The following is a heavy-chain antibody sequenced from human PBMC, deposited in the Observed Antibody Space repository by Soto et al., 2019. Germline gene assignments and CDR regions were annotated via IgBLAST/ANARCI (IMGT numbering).Heavy chain of an antibody. Sequence: QVQLQESGPGLVKPSGTLSLTCAVSGDSISSSNWWSWVRQAPGKGLEWIGEIYHSGATTYNPSLKSRATISVGPSKNHFSLKLTSVTAADTAVYFCARDLGTGTDFWGRGTLVTVAS. CDR1: GDSISSSNW. J-gene: IGHJ4*02. CDR2: IYHSGAT. V-gene: IGHV4-4*02. D-gene: IGHD1-1*01. CDR3: ARDLGTGTDF.